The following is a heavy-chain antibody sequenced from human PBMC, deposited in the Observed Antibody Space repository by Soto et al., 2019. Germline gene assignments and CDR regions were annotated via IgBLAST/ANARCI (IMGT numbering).Heavy chain of an antibody. CDR2: INHSGST. CDR1: GGSFSGYY. D-gene: IGHD3-3*01. J-gene: IGHJ4*02. V-gene: IGHV4-34*01. CDR3: ARGSKNHYDFWSGYSFYFDY. Sequence: QVQLQQWGAGLLKPSETLSLTCAVYGGSFSGYYWSWIRQPPGKGLEWIGEINHSGSTNYNPSLKSRVTISVDTSKNQFALKLSSVTAADKAVYYCARGSKNHYDFWSGYSFYFDYWGQGTLVTVSS.